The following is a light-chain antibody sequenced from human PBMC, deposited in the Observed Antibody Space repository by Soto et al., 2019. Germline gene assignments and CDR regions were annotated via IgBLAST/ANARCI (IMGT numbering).Light chain of an antibody. J-gene: IGKJ2*01. CDR1: QSVTNNF. CDR3: QQYGRSPLLYT. Sequence: EIVLTQSPGTLSLSPGEGATLSCRASQSVTNNFLAWCQQKPGQAPRLLIYAASTRAAGVPDRFSGSGSGTEFTLTITRLEPEDFAVYYCQQYGRSPLLYTFGQGTKLGVK. V-gene: IGKV3-20*01. CDR2: AAS.